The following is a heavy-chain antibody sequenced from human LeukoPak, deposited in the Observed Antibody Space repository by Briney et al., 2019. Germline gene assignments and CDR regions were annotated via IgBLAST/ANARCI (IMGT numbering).Heavy chain of an antibody. D-gene: IGHD3-10*01. J-gene: IGHJ4*02. Sequence: ASVKVSCKASGYTFTGYYMHWVRQAPGQGLEWMGWINPNSGGTNYAQKFQGGVTMTRDTSISTAYMELSRLRSDDTAVYYCASGGSGSYAPFYFDYWGQGTLVTVSS. CDR1: GYTFTGYY. V-gene: IGHV1-2*02. CDR2: INPNSGGT. CDR3: ASGGSGSYAPFYFDY.